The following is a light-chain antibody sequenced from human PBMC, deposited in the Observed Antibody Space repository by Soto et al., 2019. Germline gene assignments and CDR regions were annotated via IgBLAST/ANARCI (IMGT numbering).Light chain of an antibody. CDR2: DAS. Sequence: EIVLTQSPATLALSPGERATLSCRASQSVNNYLAWYQQKPGQAPRLLIYDASSRATGIPARFSGSGSGTDFTLTISSLEPEDFAVYFCQHRSNWPLTFAPGTKVHIK. J-gene: IGKJ3*01. CDR3: QHRSNWPLT. V-gene: IGKV3-11*01. CDR1: QSVNNY.